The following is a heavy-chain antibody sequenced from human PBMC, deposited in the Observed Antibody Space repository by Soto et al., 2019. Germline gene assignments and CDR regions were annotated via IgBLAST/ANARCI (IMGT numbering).Heavy chain of an antibody. J-gene: IGHJ4*02. D-gene: IGHD2-15*01. V-gene: IGHV4-31*02. CDR2: IYYSGST. Sequence: PSETLSLTCTVSGGSISSGGYYWSWIRQHPGKGLEWIGYIYYSGSTYYNPSLKSRVTISVDTSKNQFSLKLSSVTAADTAAYYCARGAPYCSGGSCRKYYFDYWGQGTLVTVSS. CDR1: GGSISSGGYY. CDR3: ARGAPYCSGGSCRKYYFDY.